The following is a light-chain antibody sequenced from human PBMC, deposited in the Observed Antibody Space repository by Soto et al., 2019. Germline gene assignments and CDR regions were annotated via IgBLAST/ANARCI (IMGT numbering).Light chain of an antibody. CDR2: GAS. CDR3: QQYNNWPPT. Sequence: EIVMTQSPATLSVSPGERATLSCRASQSVSSNLAWYQQKPGQAPRLLIYGASTRATGIPDRFSGSGSGTEFTLTISSLQSEDFAVYYCQQYNNWPPTLGQGTKVEIK. J-gene: IGKJ1*01. CDR1: QSVSSN. V-gene: IGKV3-15*01.